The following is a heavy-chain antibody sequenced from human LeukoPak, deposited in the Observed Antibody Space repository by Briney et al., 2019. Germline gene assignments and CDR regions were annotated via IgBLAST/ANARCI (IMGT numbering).Heavy chain of an antibody. J-gene: IGHJ6*02. D-gene: IGHD3-3*01. CDR1: GDTIRGYG. CDR3: ATINYDFWSRNMEV. Sequence: GASVKVSCKASGDTIRGYGFSWVRQAPGQGLEWMGWSSVYNGNTDYVQKFQGRVSMTTDTSTSTAYMELTNMRSDDTALYYCATINYDFWSRNMEVWGQGTTVIVSS. CDR2: SSVYNGNT. V-gene: IGHV1-18*01.